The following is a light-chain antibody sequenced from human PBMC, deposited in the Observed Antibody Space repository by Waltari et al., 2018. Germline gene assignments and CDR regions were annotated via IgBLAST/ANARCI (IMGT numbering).Light chain of an antibody. CDR2: DVS. CDR1: SRDIGGYDF. CDR3: SSYTTTYTFV. Sequence: QSALTQPASVSGSPGQSITISCTGTSRDIGGYDFVSWYQQHPGKAPKLMIYDVSHRPSGVSSRFSGSKSGNTASLTISGLQAEDEADYYCSSYTTTYTFVFGGGTKLTVL. V-gene: IGLV2-14*03. J-gene: IGLJ3*02.